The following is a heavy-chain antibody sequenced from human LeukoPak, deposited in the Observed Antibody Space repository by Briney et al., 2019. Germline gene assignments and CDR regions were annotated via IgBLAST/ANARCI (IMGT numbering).Heavy chain of an antibody. V-gene: IGHV1-46*01. CDR1: GYTFTSYY. J-gene: IGHJ4*02. D-gene: IGHD6-6*01. CDR3: ARDGPRIAALGEDFDY. CDR2: INPSGGST. Sequence: GASVKVSCKASGYTFTSYYMHWVRQAPGQGLEWMGIINPSGGSTSYAQKFQGRVTMTRDTSTSTVYMELSSLGSEDTAVYYCARDGPRIAALGEDFDYWGQGTLVTVSS.